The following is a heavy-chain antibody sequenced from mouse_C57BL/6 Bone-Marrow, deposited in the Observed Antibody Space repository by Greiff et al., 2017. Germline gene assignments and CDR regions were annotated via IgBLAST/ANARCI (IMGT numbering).Heavy chain of an antibody. CDR3: AREPLSEDYAMDY. CDR2: IDPSDSYT. D-gene: IGHD6-1*01. CDR1: GYTFTSYW. V-gene: IGHV1-50*01. Sequence: QVQLQQPGAELVQPGASVKLSCKASGYTFTSYWMQWVKPRPGQGLEWIGEIDPSDSYTHYNQQFKCKATLTVDTSSSTAYMQRSSLTSEDSAVADCAREPLSEDYAMDYWGQGTSVTVSS. J-gene: IGHJ4*01.